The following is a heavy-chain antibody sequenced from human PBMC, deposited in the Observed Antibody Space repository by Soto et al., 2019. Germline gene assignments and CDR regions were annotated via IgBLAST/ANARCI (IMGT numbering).Heavy chain of an antibody. V-gene: IGHV5-51*01. Sequence: GESLKISCKGSTYTFSNYWIGWVRQKPGKGPDWMGLIYPPDSDTKYSPSFQGQVTISAXXXIXXXYXRXXXLKASDTAIYYCASLPYHNSYSGFDPWGQGTPVTVSS. CDR1: TYTFSNYW. CDR3: ASLPYHNSYSGFDP. CDR2: IYPPDSDT. D-gene: IGHD5-12*01. J-gene: IGHJ5*02.